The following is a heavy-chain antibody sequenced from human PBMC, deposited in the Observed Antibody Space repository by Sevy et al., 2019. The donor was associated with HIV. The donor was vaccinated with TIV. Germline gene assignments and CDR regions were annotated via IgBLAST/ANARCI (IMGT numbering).Heavy chain of an antibody. CDR2: ITSSSDYI. Sequence: GGSLRLSCAASGFTFSNYNMNWVRQVPGKGLEWVSSITSSSDYIYDADSVKGRFTISRDNAKNSLYLQMNSLRAEDTAVYYCARDRRTLNYYASSGYNYYFDYWGQGTLVTVSS. V-gene: IGHV3-21*01. CDR1: GFTFSNYN. J-gene: IGHJ4*02. CDR3: ARDRRTLNYYASSGYNYYFDY. D-gene: IGHD3-22*01.